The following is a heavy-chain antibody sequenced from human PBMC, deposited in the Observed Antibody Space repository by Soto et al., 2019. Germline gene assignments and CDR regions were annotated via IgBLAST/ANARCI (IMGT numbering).Heavy chain of an antibody. V-gene: IGHV1-3*01. Sequence: QVHLVQSGAEVKKPGASVKVSCKTSGYIFISYALHWVRQAPGQSLEWMGWIHAGSGDTKYSQKFQGRVTITRDIFASTAYMELSSLTSEDTAVYYCARDEDYWGQGTLVTVSS. CDR2: IHAGSGDT. J-gene: IGHJ4*02. CDR3: ARDEDY. CDR1: GYIFISYA.